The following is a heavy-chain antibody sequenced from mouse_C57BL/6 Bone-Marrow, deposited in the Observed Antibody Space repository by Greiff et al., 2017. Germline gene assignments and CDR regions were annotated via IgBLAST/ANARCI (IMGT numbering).Heavy chain of an antibody. CDR3: ARNEERADYYGSSYGYFDV. CDR1: GYTFTEYT. Sequence: QVQLQQSGAELVKPGASVKLSCKASGYTFTEYTIHWVKQRSGQGLEWIGWFYPGSGSIKYNEKFKDKATLTADKSSSTVYMELSRLTSEDSAFYFCARNEERADYYGSSYGYFDVWGTGTTVTVSS. V-gene: IGHV1-62-2*01. CDR2: FYPGSGSI. D-gene: IGHD1-1*01. J-gene: IGHJ1*03.